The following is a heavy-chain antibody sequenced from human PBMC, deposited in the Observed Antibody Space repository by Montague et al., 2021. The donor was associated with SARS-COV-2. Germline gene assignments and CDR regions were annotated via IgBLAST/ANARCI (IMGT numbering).Heavy chain of an antibody. V-gene: IGHV3-21*01. D-gene: IGHD3-9*01. J-gene: IGHJ4*02. Sequence: SLRLSCAASGFTFSSYSMNWVRQAPGKGLEWVSSISSSSSYIYHADSVKGRFTISRDNAKNSLYLQMNSLRAEDTAVYYCARDPHYDILTGYYSYWGQGTLVTVSS. CDR1: GFTFSSYS. CDR2: ISSSSSYI. CDR3: ARDPHYDILTGYYSY.